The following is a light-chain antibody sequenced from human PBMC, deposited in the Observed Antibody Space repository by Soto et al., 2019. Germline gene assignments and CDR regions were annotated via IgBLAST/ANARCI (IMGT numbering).Light chain of an antibody. Sequence: DIQMTQSPSSLSASVGDRVTITCRTSQSVSIYVNWYQQKPGKAPILLIYASSSLQSGVPSRFSGSGSGTDFTLTISSLEPEDFATYYCQKSYSTPTFGQGTKADIK. CDR2: ASS. CDR1: QSVSIY. V-gene: IGKV1-39*01. J-gene: IGKJ2*01. CDR3: QKSYSTPT.